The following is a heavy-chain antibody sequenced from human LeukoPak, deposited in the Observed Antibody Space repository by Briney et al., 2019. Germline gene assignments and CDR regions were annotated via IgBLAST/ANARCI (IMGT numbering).Heavy chain of an antibody. CDR3: TKFSLRGTYSFDH. CDR2: ISASGGST. D-gene: IGHD1-26*01. CDR1: GFTFNSNG. J-gene: IGHJ4*02. Sequence: GGSLRLSCAASGFTFNSNGMSWVRQAPGKGLEWVSVISASGGSTYYADSVKGRFTISRDNSKNTLYLQINSLRVEDTAIYYCTKFSLRGTYSFDHWGQGTLVIVSS. V-gene: IGHV3-23*01.